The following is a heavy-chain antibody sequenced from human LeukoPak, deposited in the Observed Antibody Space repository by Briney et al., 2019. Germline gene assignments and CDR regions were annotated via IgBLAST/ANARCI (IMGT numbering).Heavy chain of an antibody. CDR1: GLTFSSYW. CDR2: IKQDGSEK. Sequence: GGSLRLSCAASGLTFSSYWMHWVRQAPGKGLEWVANIKQDGSEKYYVDSVKGRFSISRDNARNSLHLQMNSLRAEDAAVYYCARDCGILRTDCSDALDIWGQGTMVTVSS. V-gene: IGHV3-7*03. CDR3: ARDCGILRTDCSDALDI. J-gene: IGHJ3*02. D-gene: IGHD2-21*01.